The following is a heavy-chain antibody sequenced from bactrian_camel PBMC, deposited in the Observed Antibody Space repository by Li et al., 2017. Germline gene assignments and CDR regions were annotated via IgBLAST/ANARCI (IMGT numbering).Heavy chain of an antibody. CDR1: GHTYNVNC. D-gene: IGHD1*01. V-gene: IGHV3-3*01. Sequence: HVQLVESGGGSVQAGGSPRLSCAASGHTYNVNCMGWLRQAPGKEREGVAGIWSGGGRLYYHDSVKGRFTISQDNAKNTVYLEMNSLKPEDTAMYYCAADRSGCDVSLMVSTVDYYGMDYLGKGTQVTVS. J-gene: IGHJ7*01. CDR2: IWSGGGRL.